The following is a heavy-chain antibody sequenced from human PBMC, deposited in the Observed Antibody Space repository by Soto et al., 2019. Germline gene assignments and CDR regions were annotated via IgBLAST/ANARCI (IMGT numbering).Heavy chain of an antibody. CDR3: TTDRGSYFYYYYGMDV. D-gene: IGHD1-26*01. Sequence: PGGSLRLSCAASGFTFSNAWMSWVRQAPGKGLEWVGRIKSKTDGGTTDYAAPVKGRFTISRDDSKNTLYLQMNSLKTEDTAVYYCTTDRGSYFYYYYGMDVWGQGTTVTVSS. CDR1: GFTFSNAW. CDR2: IKSKTDGGTT. V-gene: IGHV3-15*01. J-gene: IGHJ6*02.